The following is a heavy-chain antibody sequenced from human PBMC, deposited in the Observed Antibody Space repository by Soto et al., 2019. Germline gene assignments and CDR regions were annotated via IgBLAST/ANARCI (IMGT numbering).Heavy chain of an antibody. Sequence: ASVKVSCKASGYTFTSYYINWVRQATGQGLEWMGWMNPNSGNTGYAQKFQGRVTMTRNPSISTAYMELSSLRSEDTAVYYCGTPHSLGYCSSTSCYGYYYYMDVWGKGTTVTASS. D-gene: IGHD2-2*01. CDR2: MNPNSGNT. CDR3: GTPHSLGYCSSTSCYGYYYYMDV. CDR1: GYTFTSYY. V-gene: IGHV1-8*01. J-gene: IGHJ6*03.